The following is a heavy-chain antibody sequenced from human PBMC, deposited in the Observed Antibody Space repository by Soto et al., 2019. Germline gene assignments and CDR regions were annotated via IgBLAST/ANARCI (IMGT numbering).Heavy chain of an antibody. V-gene: IGHV1-18*01. Sequence: ASVKVSCKASGYTFTSYGISWVRQAPGQGLEWMGWISAYNGNTNYAQKLPGRVTMTTDTTTSTAYMELRSLRSDDTAVYYCARAYSSSTSCKYYYYYYYMDVWGKGTTVTVSS. CDR1: GYTFTSYG. J-gene: IGHJ6*03. CDR2: ISAYNGNT. D-gene: IGHD2-2*01. CDR3: ARAYSSSTSCKYYYYYYYMDV.